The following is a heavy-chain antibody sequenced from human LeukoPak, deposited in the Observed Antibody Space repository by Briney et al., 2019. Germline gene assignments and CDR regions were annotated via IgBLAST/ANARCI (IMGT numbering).Heavy chain of an antibody. J-gene: IGHJ4*02. V-gene: IGHV3-23*01. CDR1: GFTFSSYA. CDR2: ISGSGGST. CDR3: AKGRYSYGLGY. D-gene: IGHD5-18*01. Sequence: GGSLRLSCAASGFTFSSYAMNWVRQAPGKGLEWVSAISGSGGSTYYADSVKGRFTISRDNSKNTLYLQMNSLGAEDTAVYYCAKGRYSYGLGYWGQGTLVTVSS.